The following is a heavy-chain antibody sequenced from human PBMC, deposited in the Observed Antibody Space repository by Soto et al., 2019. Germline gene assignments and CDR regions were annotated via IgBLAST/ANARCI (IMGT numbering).Heavy chain of an antibody. CDR2: ISSSSSTI. CDR3: ASLGLVMIVVVPTGYYGMDV. Sequence: EVQLVESGGGLVQPGGSLRLSCAASGFTFSSYSMNWVRQAPGKGLEWVSYISSSSSTIYYADSVKGRFTISRDNAKNSLYPQMNSLRDEDTAVYYCASLGLVMIVVVPTGYYGMDVWGQGTTVTVSS. V-gene: IGHV3-48*02. D-gene: IGHD3-22*01. J-gene: IGHJ6*02. CDR1: GFTFSSYS.